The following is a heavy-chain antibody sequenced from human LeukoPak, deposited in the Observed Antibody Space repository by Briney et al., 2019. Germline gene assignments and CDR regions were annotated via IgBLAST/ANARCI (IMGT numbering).Heavy chain of an antibody. D-gene: IGHD2-2*01. CDR2: ISGSGGST. CDR1: GFTFSSYA. V-gene: IGHV3-23*01. J-gene: IGHJ4*02. CDR3: AKADCSSTSCFLIDY. Sequence: GGSLRLSCAASGFTFSSYAMSWVRQAPGKGLEWVSAISGSGGSTYYADSVKGQFTISRDNSKNTLYLQMNSLRAEDTAVYYCAKADCSSTSCFLIDYWGQGTLVTFSS.